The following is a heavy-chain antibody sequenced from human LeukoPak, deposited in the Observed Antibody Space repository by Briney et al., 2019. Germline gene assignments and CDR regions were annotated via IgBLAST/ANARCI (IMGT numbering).Heavy chain of an antibody. CDR2: INWNGGST. D-gene: IGHD6-13*01. CDR3: AKDHSSTDAFGI. Sequence: PGGSLRLSCAASGFTFDDYGMSWVRQAPGKGLEWVSGINWNGGSTGYADSVKGRFTISRDNSKNTLYLQMNSLRAEDTAVYYCAKDHSSTDAFGIWGQGTMVTVSS. V-gene: IGHV3-20*04. J-gene: IGHJ3*02. CDR1: GFTFDDYG.